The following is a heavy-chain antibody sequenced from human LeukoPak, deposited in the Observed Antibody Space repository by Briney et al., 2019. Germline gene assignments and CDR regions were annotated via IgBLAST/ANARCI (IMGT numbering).Heavy chain of an antibody. CDR1: GDSISSYY. Sequence: SETLSLTCNVSGDSISSYYWSWIRQPPGKGLEWIGFMFYSGRTDYNPSLKSRITISVDTSKNQFSLKLSSVTAADTAVYYCARVRDPNYYYYYMDVWGKGTTVTVSS. V-gene: IGHV4-59*01. J-gene: IGHJ6*03. CDR3: ARVRDPNYYYYYMDV. CDR2: MFYSGRT.